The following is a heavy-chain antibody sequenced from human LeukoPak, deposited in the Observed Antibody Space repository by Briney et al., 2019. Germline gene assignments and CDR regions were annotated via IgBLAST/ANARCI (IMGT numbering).Heavy chain of an antibody. CDR3: ARHAVVATGWFDP. D-gene: IGHD5-12*01. CDR2: IYYSGST. Sequence: SETLSLTCTVSGGSISSYYWGWIRQPPGKGLEWIGYIYYSGSTNYNPSLKSRVTISVDTSKNQFSLKLSSVTAADTAVYYCARHAVVATGWFDPWGQGTLVTVSS. CDR1: GGSISSYY. J-gene: IGHJ5*02. V-gene: IGHV4-59*08.